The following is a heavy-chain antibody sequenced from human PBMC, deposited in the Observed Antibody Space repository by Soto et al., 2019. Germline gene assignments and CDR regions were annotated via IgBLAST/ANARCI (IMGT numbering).Heavy chain of an antibody. V-gene: IGHV1-18*04. J-gene: IGHJ4*02. CDR2: ISGYNGPT. D-gene: IGHD3-10*01. CDR3: ARDEGIRGFDS. CDR1: GYTFSYYG. Sequence: QFQLVQSGAEVKKSGASVKVSCKASGYTFSYYGISWVRQSPVQGIEWIGWISGYNGPTADAQNVKGRVTMTIDTPTTTVFMAMTGLRSNATAVYYWARDEGIRGFDSWGQGTLVTVSS.